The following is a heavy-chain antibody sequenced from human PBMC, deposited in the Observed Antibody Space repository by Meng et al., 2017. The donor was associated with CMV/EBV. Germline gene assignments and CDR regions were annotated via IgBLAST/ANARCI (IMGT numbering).Heavy chain of an antibody. V-gene: IGHV4-39*01. J-gene: IGHJ4*02. CDR3: AREAIDCSSTSCELDY. CDR2: IYYSGST. CDR1: GGSISSSSYY. D-gene: IGHD2-2*01. Sequence: SETLSLTYTVSGGSISSSSYYWGWIRQPPGKGLEWIGSIYYSGSTYYNPSLKSRVTISVDTSKNQFSLKLSSVTAADTAVYYCAREAIDCSSTSCELDYWGQGTLVTVSS.